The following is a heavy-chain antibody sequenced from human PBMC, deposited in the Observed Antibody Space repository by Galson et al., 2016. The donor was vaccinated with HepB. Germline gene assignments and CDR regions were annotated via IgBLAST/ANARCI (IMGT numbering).Heavy chain of an antibody. CDR1: GISSSTFS. Sequence: SLRLSCAASGISSSTFSMNWVRQPPAQGLEWLSSISSNGDFINYADSVKGRFTISRDNADNSLFLHMNSPGAEDTAIYYCAGDNSLCGRTSCIPTYRYFDLWGRGTLVTVSS. J-gene: IGHJ2*01. CDR2: ISSNGDFI. V-gene: IGHV3-21*01. D-gene: IGHD2-2*01. CDR3: AGDNSLCGRTSCIPTYRYFDL.